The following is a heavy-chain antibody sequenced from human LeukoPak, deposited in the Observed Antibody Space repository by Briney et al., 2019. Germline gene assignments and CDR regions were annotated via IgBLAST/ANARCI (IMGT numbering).Heavy chain of an antibody. CDR3: AKDRVSPDYYDSSGYYYA. D-gene: IGHD3-22*01. J-gene: IGHJ5*02. V-gene: IGHV3-23*01. Sequence: GGSLRLSCAASGFTLSSYMMNWVRQAPGKGLEWVSAISGSGGSTYYADSVKGRFTISRDNSKNTLYLQMNSLRAEDTAVYYCAKDRVSPDYYDSSGYYYAWGQGTLVTVSS. CDR2: ISGSGGST. CDR1: GFTLSSYM.